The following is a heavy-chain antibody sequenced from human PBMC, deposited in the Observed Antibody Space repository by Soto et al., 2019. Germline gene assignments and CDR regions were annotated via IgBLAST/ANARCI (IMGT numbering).Heavy chain of an antibody. CDR1: GFTFSTYG. D-gene: IGHD4-17*01. CDR2: ISYDGTNK. V-gene: IGHV3-30*18. Sequence: QVQLVESGGGEVQPGRSLTISCAASGFTFSTYGMHWVRQTPGKGLELVSVISYDGTNKFYSDSVKGRFSISRDNFKNTVTLQMNSLRADDTAVYSSAEGLQPYGDYVYSCYGMDVCGLGTSVTVSS. CDR3: AEGLQPYGDYVYSCYGMDV. J-gene: IGHJ6*02.